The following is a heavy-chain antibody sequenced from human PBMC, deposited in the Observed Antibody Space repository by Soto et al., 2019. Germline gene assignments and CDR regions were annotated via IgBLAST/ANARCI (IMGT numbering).Heavy chain of an antibody. D-gene: IGHD2-2*01. Sequence: QVQLGESGGGVVQPGRSLRLSCAASGFTFSSYGMHWVRQAPGKGLEWVAVIWYDGSNKNDADSVRGRFTISRDNSKNTLYVLMNSLSAEDTAVYCCARAPSSQLLCYYYYSGMDVWGPGATVTGSS. CDR2: IWYDGSNK. J-gene: IGHJ6*02. V-gene: IGHV3-33*01. CDR1: GFTFSSYG. CDR3: ARAPSSQLLCYYYYSGMDV.